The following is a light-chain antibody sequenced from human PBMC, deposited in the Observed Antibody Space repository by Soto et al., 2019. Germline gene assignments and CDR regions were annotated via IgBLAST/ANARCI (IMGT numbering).Light chain of an antibody. Sequence: QSVLTQSPSVSGAPGQRVTISCTGSSSNIGAGYDVHWYQQLPGTAPKLLIYGNNNRPSGVPDRFSGSKYGASGSLAITGLRAEDEADYYCQSYDSSLSGSVFGGGTKLTVL. J-gene: IGLJ2*01. CDR1: SSNIGAGYD. CDR2: GNN. V-gene: IGLV1-40*01. CDR3: QSYDSSLSGSV.